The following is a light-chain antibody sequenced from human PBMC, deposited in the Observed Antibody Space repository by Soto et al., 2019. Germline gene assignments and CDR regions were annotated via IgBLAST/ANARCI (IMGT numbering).Light chain of an antibody. CDR1: SEDIGAYDY. V-gene: IGLV2-14*01. CDR3: SSYRSSDTLEV. Sequence: QSVLTQPSSVSASPGQSISISCTGTSEDIGAYDYVSWYQQHPGKAPKLILYAVSNRPSGVSTRFSGSKSGNTASLTISGVQADDEADYYCSSYRSSDTLEVFGTGTKVTVL. CDR2: AVS. J-gene: IGLJ1*01.